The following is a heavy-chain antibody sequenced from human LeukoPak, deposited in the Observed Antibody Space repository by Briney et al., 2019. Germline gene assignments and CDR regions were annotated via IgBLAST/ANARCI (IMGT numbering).Heavy chain of an antibody. V-gene: IGHV4-34*01. CDR3: ARGTVAGSRKINAKYYYGMDV. CDR1: GGSFSGYY. J-gene: IGHJ6*02. Sequence: SETLSLTCAVYGGSFSGYYWSWIRQPPGKGLEWIGEINHSGSTNYNPSLKSRVTISVDTSKNQFSLKLSSVTAADTAVYYCARGTVAGSRKINAKYYYGMDVWGQGTTVTVSS. CDR2: INHSGST. D-gene: IGHD6-19*01.